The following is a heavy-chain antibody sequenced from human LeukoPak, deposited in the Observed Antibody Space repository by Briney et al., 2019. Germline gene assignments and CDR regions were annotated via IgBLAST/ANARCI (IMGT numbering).Heavy chain of an antibody. V-gene: IGHV1-69*04. CDR1: GGTFSSYA. J-gene: IGHJ4*02. Sequence: SVKVSCKASGGTFSSYAISWVRQAPGQGLGWMGRIIPILGIANYAQKFQGRVTITADKSTSTAYMELSSLRSEDTAVYYCAATRFIAAAAERGHSHSFWGQGTLVTVSS. D-gene: IGHD6-13*01. CDR2: IIPILGIA. CDR3: AATRFIAAAAERGHSHSF.